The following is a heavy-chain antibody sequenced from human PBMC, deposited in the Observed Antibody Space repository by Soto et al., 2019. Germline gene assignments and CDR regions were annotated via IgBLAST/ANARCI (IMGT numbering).Heavy chain of an antibody. CDR1: GGTFSSYT. J-gene: IGHJ3*02. CDR2: IIPILGIA. CDR3: ARTSGRDYGDYDPDDAFXI. D-gene: IGHD4-17*01. Sequence: SVKVSCKASGGTFSSYTISWVRQAPGQGLEWMGRIIPILGIANYAQKFQGRVTITADKSTSTAYMELSSLRSEDTAVYYCARTSGRDYGDYDPDDAFXIWGQGTMVXVSS. V-gene: IGHV1-69*02.